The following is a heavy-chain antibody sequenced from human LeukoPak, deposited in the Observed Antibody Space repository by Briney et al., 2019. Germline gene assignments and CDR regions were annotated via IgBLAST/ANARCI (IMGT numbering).Heavy chain of an antibody. CDR3: ARDRDSSGWFDP. CDR2: VYYTGRT. Sequence: PSETLSLTCSVSDGSTTGYYWSWIRQPPGKGLEWIAYVYYTGRTLYNPSLESRVTISVDTSKTQFSLKLSSVTAADTAVYYCARDRDSSGWFDPWGQGTLVTVSS. J-gene: IGHJ5*02. CDR1: DGSTTGYY. D-gene: IGHD6-6*01. V-gene: IGHV4-59*12.